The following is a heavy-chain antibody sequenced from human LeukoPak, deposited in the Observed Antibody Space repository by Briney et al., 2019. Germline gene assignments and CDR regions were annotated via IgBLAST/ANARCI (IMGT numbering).Heavy chain of an antibody. V-gene: IGHV3-48*03. D-gene: IGHD4-23*01. CDR1: GFTFSSYE. CDR3: GKDSGRNYRGAFDI. J-gene: IGHJ3*02. Sequence: GVALRLSCAASGFTFSSYEMNWVRQAPGKGLEWVSYIRSSGSTIYYADSVKRRFTISKDNSKNSLYLQMTGLRAKDKDVYYCGKDSGRNYRGAFDIWGQGTMVTVSS. CDR2: IRSSGSTI.